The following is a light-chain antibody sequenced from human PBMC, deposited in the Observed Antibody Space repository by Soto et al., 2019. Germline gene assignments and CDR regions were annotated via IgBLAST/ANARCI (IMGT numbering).Light chain of an antibody. J-gene: IGKJ4*01. CDR2: GAS. V-gene: IGKV3-15*01. Sequence: EIAMTQSPATLSVSPGERATLSCRASQSVNSNLAWYQQKPGQAPRLLIYGASTRATGIPARFSGSESGTEFTVTISSRQSEDFVVYYCQQYNNWPLTFGVGTKVEIK. CDR1: QSVNSN. CDR3: QQYNNWPLT.